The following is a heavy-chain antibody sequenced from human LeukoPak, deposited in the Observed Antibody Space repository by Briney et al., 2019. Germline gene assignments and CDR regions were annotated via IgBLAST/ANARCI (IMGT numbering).Heavy chain of an antibody. CDR2: IYYSGST. CDR3: ARETSLVGFASGLGF. V-gene: IGHV4-39*07. D-gene: IGHD6-19*01. Sequence: PSETLSLTCTVSGGSISSSSYYWGWIRQPPGKGLEWIGSIYYSGSTYYNPSLKSRVTMSIDTSKNQFSLKLTSVTAADTATYYCARETSLVGFASGLGFWGQGILVTVSS. CDR1: GGSISSSSYY. J-gene: IGHJ4*02.